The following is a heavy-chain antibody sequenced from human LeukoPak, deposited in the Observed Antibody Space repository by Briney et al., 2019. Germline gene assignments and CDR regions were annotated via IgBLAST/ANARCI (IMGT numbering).Heavy chain of an antibody. Sequence: ASVKVSCKASGYTFTSYGVSWVRQAPGQGLEWMGWISAYNGNTNYAQKLQGRVTMTTDTSTSTAYMELRSLRSDDTAVYYCVTGHHGRAMFDYWGQGTLVTVSS. V-gene: IGHV1-18*01. CDR2: ISAYNGNT. CDR1: GYTFTSYG. J-gene: IGHJ4*02. D-gene: IGHD2-2*01. CDR3: VTGHHGRAMFDY.